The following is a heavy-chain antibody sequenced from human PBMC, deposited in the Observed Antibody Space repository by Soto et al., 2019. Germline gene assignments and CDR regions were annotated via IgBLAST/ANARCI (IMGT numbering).Heavy chain of an antibody. CDR3: ARAYSSNYYNDYFDY. CDR1: GYNFSSYG. CDR2: ISGYSGDT. Sequence: ASVKVYCKPSGYNFSSYGIRWGRQAPLQRIELKGWISGYSGDTNYAQNFQGRVTMTTYTSTSTGYMELRSLRSDDTAVYYCARAYSSNYYNDYFDYWG. J-gene: IGHJ4*01. V-gene: IGHV1-18*01. D-gene: IGHD6-13*01.